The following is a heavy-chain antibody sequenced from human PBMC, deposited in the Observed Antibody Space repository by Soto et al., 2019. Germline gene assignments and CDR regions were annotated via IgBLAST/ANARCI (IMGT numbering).Heavy chain of an antibody. Sequence: GGSLRLSCTASGFTFSSYAMSWFRQAPGKGLEWVSLISAGGGGTYYADSVKGRFTISRDNSTNTLYLQMNSLRAEDPAVYYCAKHEAEAAHDYWGQGTQVTVSS. CDR2: ISAGGGGT. J-gene: IGHJ4*02. CDR1: GFTFSSYA. D-gene: IGHD6-13*01. CDR3: AKHEAEAAHDY. V-gene: IGHV3-23*01.